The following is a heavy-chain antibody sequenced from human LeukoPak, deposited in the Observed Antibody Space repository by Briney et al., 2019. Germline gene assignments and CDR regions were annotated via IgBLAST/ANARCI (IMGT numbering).Heavy chain of an antibody. J-gene: IGHJ4*02. CDR1: GGSISSSSYY. V-gene: IGHV4-39*07. Sequence: SETLSLTCTVSGGSISSSSYYWGWIRQPPGKGLEWIGSIYYSGSTYYNPSLKSRVTISVDTSKNQFSLKLSSVTAADTAVYYCARGVKGYGTRLDYWGQGTLVTVSS. CDR2: IYYSGST. D-gene: IGHD3-16*01. CDR3: ARGVKGYGTRLDY.